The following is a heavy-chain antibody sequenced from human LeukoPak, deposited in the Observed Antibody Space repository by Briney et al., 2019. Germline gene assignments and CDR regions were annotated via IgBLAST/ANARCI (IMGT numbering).Heavy chain of an antibody. CDR1: GGSFSGYY. D-gene: IGHD6-19*01. V-gene: IGHV4-34*01. J-gene: IGHJ4*02. CDR2: INHSGST. CDR3: ARPYNSGSVND. Sequence: SETLSLTCAVYGGSFSGYYWSWIRQPPGKGLEWIGEINHSGSTNYNPSLKSRVTISVDTSKNQFSLKLSSVTAADTAVYYCARPYNSGSVNDWGQGTLVTVSA.